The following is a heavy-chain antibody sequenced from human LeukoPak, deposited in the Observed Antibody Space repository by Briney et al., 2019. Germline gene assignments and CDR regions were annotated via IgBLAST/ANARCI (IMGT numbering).Heavy chain of an antibody. CDR3: ARAPYDSDWFDP. CDR1: GYTFTGYY. J-gene: IGHJ5*02. Sequence: ASVKVSCKASGYTFTGYYMHWVRQAPGQGLEWMGWINPNSGGTNYAQKFQGWVTMPRDTSISTAYMELSRLRSDDTAVYYCARAPYDSDWFDPWGQGTLVTVSS. V-gene: IGHV1-2*04. CDR2: INPNSGGT. D-gene: IGHD3-3*01.